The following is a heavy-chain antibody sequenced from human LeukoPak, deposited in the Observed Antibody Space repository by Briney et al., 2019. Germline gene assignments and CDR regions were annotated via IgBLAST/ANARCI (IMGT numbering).Heavy chain of an antibody. J-gene: IGHJ4*02. Sequence: SVKVSCKASGGTFSSYAISWVRQAPGQGLEWMGGIIPIFGTANYAQKLQGRVTMTTDTSTSTAYMELRSLRSDDTAVYYCARGHYDSSGYEPSDLDYWGQGTLVTVSS. CDR2: IIPIFGTA. D-gene: IGHD3-22*01. V-gene: IGHV1-69*05. CDR3: ARGHYDSSGYEPSDLDY. CDR1: GGTFSSYA.